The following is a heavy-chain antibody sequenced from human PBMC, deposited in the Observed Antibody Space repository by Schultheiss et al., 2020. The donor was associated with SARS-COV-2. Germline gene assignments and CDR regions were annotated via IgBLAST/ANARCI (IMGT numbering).Heavy chain of an antibody. Sequence: GGSLRLSCAASGFTFSSYAMSWVRQAPGKGLEWVSAISGSGGSTYYADSVKGRFTISRDNSKNTLYLQMNSLRAEDTAVYYCARAQDYGGNHYYFDYWGQGALVTVSS. D-gene: IGHD4-23*01. V-gene: IGHV3-23*01. CDR2: ISGSGGST. J-gene: IGHJ4*02. CDR3: ARAQDYGGNHYYFDY. CDR1: GFTFSSYA.